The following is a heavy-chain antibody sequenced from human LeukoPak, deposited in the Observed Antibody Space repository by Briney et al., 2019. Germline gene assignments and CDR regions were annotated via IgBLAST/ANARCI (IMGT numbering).Heavy chain of an antibody. Sequence: PSETLSLTCGVSSDSISSTNWWSWVRQPPGKGLEWIGEIYHSGSTNYNPSLKSRVTISVDKSKNQFSLNLSSVTAADTAVYYCARGGTGHLDYWGQGTLVTVPS. J-gene: IGHJ4*02. CDR3: ARGGTGHLDY. V-gene: IGHV4-4*02. CDR1: SDSISSTNW. CDR2: IYHSGST. D-gene: IGHD7-27*01.